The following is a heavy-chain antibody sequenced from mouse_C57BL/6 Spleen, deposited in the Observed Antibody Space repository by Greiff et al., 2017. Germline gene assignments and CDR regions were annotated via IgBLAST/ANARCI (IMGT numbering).Heavy chain of an antibody. CDR1: GYAFSSSW. V-gene: IGHV1-82*01. CDR2: IYPGDGDT. CDR3: ARYETAQATFDY. J-gene: IGHJ2*01. D-gene: IGHD3-2*02. Sequence: VKLMESGPELVKPGASVKISCKASGYAFSSSWMNWVKQRPGKGLEWIGRIYPGDGDTNYNGKFKGKATLTADKSSSTAYMQLSSLTSEDSAVYFCARYETAQATFDYWGQGTTLTVSS.